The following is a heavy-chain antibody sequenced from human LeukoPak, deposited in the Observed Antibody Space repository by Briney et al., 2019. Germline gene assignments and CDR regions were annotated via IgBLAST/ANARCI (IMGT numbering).Heavy chain of an antibody. Sequence: SSEILSLTCAVYGGSFSGYYWSWIRQPPGKGLEWIGEINHSGSTNYNPSLKSRVTISVDTSKNQFSLKLSSVTAADTAVYYCARHYDDFAFGMDVWGQGTAVTVFS. D-gene: IGHD3-3*01. CDR2: INHSGST. CDR3: ARHYDDFAFGMDV. J-gene: IGHJ6*02. V-gene: IGHV4-34*01. CDR1: GGSFSGYY.